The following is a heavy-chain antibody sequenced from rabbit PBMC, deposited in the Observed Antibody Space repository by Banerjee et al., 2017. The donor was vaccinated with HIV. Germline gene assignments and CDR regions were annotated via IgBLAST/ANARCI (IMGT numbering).Heavy chain of an antibody. CDR1: GFSFSRGYD. CDR3: ARSNNAYEFNL. CDR2: IYAGSSGST. J-gene: IGHJ4*01. Sequence: QEQLVESGGGLVQPEGSLTLTCTASGFSFSRGYDMCWVRQAPGKGLEWIACIYAGSSGSTKYASWAKGRFTISKTSSTTVTLQMTSLTAADTATYFCARSNNAYEFNLWGQGTLVTVS. V-gene: IGHV1S45*01.